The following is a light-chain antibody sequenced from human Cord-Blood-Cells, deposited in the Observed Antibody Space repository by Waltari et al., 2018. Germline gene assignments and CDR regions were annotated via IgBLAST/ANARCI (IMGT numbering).Light chain of an antibody. CDR1: QSVSSN. V-gene: IGKV3-15*01. J-gene: IGKJ1*01. CDR3: QQYNNWPPWT. CDR2: GAF. Sequence: EILMTPAPATLSVPSGERATLSCRASQSVSSNLAWYQQKPGQAPRLLIYGAFTRATGIPARFSGSGSGTEFTLTISSLQSEDFAVYYCQQYNNWPPWTFGQGTKVEIK.